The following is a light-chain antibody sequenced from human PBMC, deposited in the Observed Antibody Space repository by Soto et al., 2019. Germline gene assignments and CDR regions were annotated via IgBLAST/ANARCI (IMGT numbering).Light chain of an antibody. V-gene: IGKV1-27*01. CDR3: QKYSSVPV. Sequence: DIQMTQSPTSLSAAVGDRVTITCRASQGIRNFVAWYQQKPGKAPKLLIYAASTLQSGVPSRFRGSGTGTHFTLTINSLQPEDVATYSCQKYSSVPVFGPGTKVEIQ. CDR1: QGIRNF. J-gene: IGKJ3*01. CDR2: AAS.